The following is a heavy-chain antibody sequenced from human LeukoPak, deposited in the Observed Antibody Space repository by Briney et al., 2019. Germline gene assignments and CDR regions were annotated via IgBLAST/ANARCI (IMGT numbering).Heavy chain of an antibody. D-gene: IGHD2-2*01. CDR1: GDSVSSNSVT. CDR3: ARRLTQYDCFDP. Sequence: SQTLALTCAISGDSVSSNSVTWNWIRQSPSRGLEWLGRTYYRSTWYNDYAVSVRGRITVNPDTSKNQFSLHLNSVTPEDTAVYYCARRLTQYDCFDPWGQGILVTVSS. V-gene: IGHV6-1*01. CDR2: TYYRSTWYN. J-gene: IGHJ5*02.